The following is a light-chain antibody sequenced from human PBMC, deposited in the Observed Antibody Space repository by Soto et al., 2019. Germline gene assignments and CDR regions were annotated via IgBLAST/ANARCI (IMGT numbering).Light chain of an antibody. CDR1: PSVSSNY. J-gene: IGKJ3*01. CDR2: AAS. CDR3: QKYGSAFT. V-gene: IGKV3-20*01. Sequence: EIVLPQSPGTLSLSPGERTTLSCRASPSVSSNYLAWYQHKPGQGPRRLIYAASSRATGIPDRFSGSGSGTDFTLTISRLEPEDFALYYCQKYGSAFTFGPGTKVDIK.